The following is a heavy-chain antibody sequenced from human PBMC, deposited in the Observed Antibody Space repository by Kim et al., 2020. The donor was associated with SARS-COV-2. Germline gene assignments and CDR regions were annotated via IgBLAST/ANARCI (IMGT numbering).Heavy chain of an antibody. Sequence: YADSVKGRFTISRDNAKNTLYLQMNSLRAEDTAVYYCAKSKVLRVIFFDYWGQGTLVTVSS. V-gene: IGHV3-23*01. D-gene: IGHD2-21*01. J-gene: IGHJ4*02. CDR3: AKSKVLRVIFFDY.